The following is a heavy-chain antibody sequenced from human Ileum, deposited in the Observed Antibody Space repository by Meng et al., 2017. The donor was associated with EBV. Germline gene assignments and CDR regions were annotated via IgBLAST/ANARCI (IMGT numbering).Heavy chain of an antibody. CDR3: ARGRYELIWGLFDP. D-gene: IGHD1-1*01. V-gene: IGHV1-2*04. Sequence: QVQLVQSGAEVKKPXASGKVSCKASGYTFTGYYIHWVRQAPGQGLEWMGWINPNTGGTKYAQKFQGWVTLTRDTSISTAYMELSRLRSDDTAVYYCARGRYELIWGLFDPWGQGTLGTVSS. J-gene: IGHJ5*02. CDR2: INPNTGGT. CDR1: GYTFTGYY.